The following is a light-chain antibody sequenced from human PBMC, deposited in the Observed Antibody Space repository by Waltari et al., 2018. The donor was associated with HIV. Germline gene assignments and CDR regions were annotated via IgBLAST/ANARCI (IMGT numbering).Light chain of an antibody. V-gene: IGLV1-51*01. Sequence: QSMLTQPPSVSAAPGQKATISCSGTRYNIGNRFLSCYQQLPGTAPKLLIYDNKKRPSGVPDRFSGSKSGTSATLDITGLQTGDEAEYFCGTYDSSLGAVIFGGGTKLTV. CDR2: DNK. CDR1: RYNIGNRF. CDR3: GTYDSSLGAVI. J-gene: IGLJ2*01.